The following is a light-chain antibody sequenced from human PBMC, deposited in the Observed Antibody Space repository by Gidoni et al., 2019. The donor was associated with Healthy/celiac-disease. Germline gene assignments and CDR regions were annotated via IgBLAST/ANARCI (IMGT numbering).Light chain of an antibody. J-gene: IGKJ2*01. V-gene: IGKV1-39*01. CDR3: QQSYSTPVYT. CDR2: AAS. Sequence: DLQMTQSPSSLSASVGDRVTITCRASQSISSYLNWYQQKPGKAPKLLIYAASSLQSGVPSRFSGSGSGTDFTLTISSLQPEDFATYYCQQSYSTPVYTVXQXTKLXSK. CDR1: QSISSY.